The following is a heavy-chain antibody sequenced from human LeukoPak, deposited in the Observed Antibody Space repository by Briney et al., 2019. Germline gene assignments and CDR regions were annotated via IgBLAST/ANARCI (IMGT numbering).Heavy chain of an antibody. J-gene: IGHJ4*02. Sequence: PGGSLRLSCAPSGFTFSSNCLSWVRQAPGKGLDWVASIKRDGNDKYYVDSVKGRFSISRDNAKNSLYLQMNSLRAEDTAVYYCARGCLQPDYWGQGTLVTVFS. CDR3: ARGCLQPDY. CDR1: GFTFSSNC. CDR2: IKRDGNDK. V-gene: IGHV3-7*01. D-gene: IGHD5-24*01.